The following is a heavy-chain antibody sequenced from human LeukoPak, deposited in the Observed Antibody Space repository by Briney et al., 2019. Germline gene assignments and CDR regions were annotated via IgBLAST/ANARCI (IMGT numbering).Heavy chain of an antibody. J-gene: IGHJ5*02. Sequence: ASVTVSCTASGYRFTSYGITWVRQAPGQGLEWMGCISAYNGNTNYAQKLQGRVTLTTDTSTSTAYMELRSLRSDDTAVYYCAREGYCSGGTCYSTMNWFDPWGQGTLVTVSS. CDR1: GYRFTSYG. CDR2: ISAYNGNT. CDR3: AREGYCSGGTCYSTMNWFDP. V-gene: IGHV1-18*01. D-gene: IGHD2-15*01.